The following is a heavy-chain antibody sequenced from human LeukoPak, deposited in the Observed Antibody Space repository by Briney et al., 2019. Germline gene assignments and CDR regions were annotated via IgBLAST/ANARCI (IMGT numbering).Heavy chain of an antibody. Sequence: GASVKVSCKASGYTFTSYGISWVRQAPGPGLEWMGWISAYNGNTNYAQKLQGRVTMTTDTSTSTAYMELRSLRSDDTAVYYCARDIWDIVVVPAAINPADYWGQGTLVTVSS. CDR1: GYTFTSYG. D-gene: IGHD2-2*02. J-gene: IGHJ4*02. CDR3: ARDIWDIVVVPAAINPADY. V-gene: IGHV1-18*01. CDR2: ISAYNGNT.